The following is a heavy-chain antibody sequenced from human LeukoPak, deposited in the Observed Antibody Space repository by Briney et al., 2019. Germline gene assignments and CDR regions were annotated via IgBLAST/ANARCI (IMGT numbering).Heavy chain of an antibody. CDR1: GFTFSTYA. Sequence: GGSLRLSCAASGFTFSTYAIHWVRQAPGKGLEWVAVISFDGVNTFYADSVKGRFTISRDNSNNTVYLQINNQRPEDTAVFYCARGQGYESYYYMDVWGKGTTVSVSS. J-gene: IGHJ6*03. D-gene: IGHD2-2*01. CDR2: ISFDGVNT. V-gene: IGHV3-30*04. CDR3: ARGQGYESYYYMDV.